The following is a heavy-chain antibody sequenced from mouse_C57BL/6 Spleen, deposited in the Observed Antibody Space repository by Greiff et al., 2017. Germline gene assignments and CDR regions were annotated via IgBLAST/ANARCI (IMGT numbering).Heavy chain of an antibody. Sequence: VQLQQSGAELVRPGTSVKVSCKASGYAFTNYLIEWVKQRPGQGLEWIGVINPGSGGTNYNEKFKGKATLTADKSSSTAYMQLSSLTSEDSAVYVCARLLRSRQGFAYWGQGTLVTVSA. CDR2: INPGSGGT. J-gene: IGHJ3*01. CDR1: GYAFTNYL. D-gene: IGHD2-4*01. V-gene: IGHV1-54*01. CDR3: ARLLRSRQGFAY.